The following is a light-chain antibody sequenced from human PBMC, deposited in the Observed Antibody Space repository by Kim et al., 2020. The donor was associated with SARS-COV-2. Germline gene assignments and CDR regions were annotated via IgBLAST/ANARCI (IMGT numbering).Light chain of an antibody. CDR3: QQYGSSPYT. CDR2: GAS. V-gene: IGKV3-20*01. J-gene: IGKJ2*01. CDR1: QSVSNNF. Sequence: PGERATLSCRASQSVSNNFLAWYQQKPGQAPRILIYGASSRATGIPDRFSGSVSGTDFTLTINTLEPEDFAVYYCQQYGSSPYTFGQGTKLEI.